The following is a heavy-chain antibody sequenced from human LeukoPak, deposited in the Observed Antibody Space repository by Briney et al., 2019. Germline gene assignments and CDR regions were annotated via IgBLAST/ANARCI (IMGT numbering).Heavy chain of an antibody. CDR3: ARGGYYGSGSVYYFDY. CDR1: GGSISSSNW. V-gene: IGHV4-4*02. D-gene: IGHD3-10*01. J-gene: IGHJ4*02. CDR2: IYHSGST. Sequence: SEALSLTCAVSGGSISSSNWWSWVRQPPGKGLEWIGEIYHSGSTNYNPSLKSRVTISVDKPKNQFSLKLSSVTAADTAVYYCARGGYYGSGSVYYFDYWGQGTLVTVSS.